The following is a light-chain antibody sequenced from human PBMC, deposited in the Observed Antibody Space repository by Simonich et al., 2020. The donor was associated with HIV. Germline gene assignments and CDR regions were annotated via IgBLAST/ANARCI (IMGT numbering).Light chain of an antibody. CDR3: SSYTTSSTWV. J-gene: IGLJ3*02. V-gene: IGLV2-14*03. Sequence: QSALTQPASVSGSPGQSITISCTGTSSDVGDYNYVSWYQQHPGKAPKLIIYDVNKRPSGVCNRFSGSKSGNTASLTLSGLQAEDEADYYCSSYTTSSTWVFGGGTKLTVL. CDR1: SSDVGDYNY. CDR2: DVN.